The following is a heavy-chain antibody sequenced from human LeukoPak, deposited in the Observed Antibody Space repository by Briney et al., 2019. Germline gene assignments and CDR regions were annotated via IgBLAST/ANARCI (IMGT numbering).Heavy chain of an antibody. V-gene: IGHV5-51*01. Sequence: GESLKISCKGSGYSFTSYWIGWVRQMPGKGLEWMGIIYPGDSDTRYSPSFQGQVTISADKSISTAYLQWSSLKASDTAMYYCARQRYCGGDCYPAPFDYWGQGTLVTVSS. J-gene: IGHJ4*02. D-gene: IGHD2-21*01. CDR1: GYSFTSYW. CDR2: IYPGDSDT. CDR3: ARQRYCGGDCYPAPFDY.